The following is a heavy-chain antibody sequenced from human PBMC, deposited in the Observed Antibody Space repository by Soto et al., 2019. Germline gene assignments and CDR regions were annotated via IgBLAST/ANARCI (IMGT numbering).Heavy chain of an antibody. J-gene: IGHJ1*01. Sequence: EVQLVESGGALVQPGRSLRLSCAASGFIFDDYAMHWVRQAPGKGLEWVSGISLNSGSIAYADSVKGRFTISRDNAKNSLYLQMNSLRDEDTALYYCAKGMDYDTLTGSQHWGQGTLVPVSS. CDR1: GFIFDDYA. CDR2: ISLNSGSI. D-gene: IGHD3-9*01. V-gene: IGHV3-9*01. CDR3: AKGMDYDTLTGSQH.